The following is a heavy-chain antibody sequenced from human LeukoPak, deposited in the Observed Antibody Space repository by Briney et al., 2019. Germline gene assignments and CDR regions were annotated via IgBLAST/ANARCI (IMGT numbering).Heavy chain of an antibody. D-gene: IGHD6-13*01. J-gene: IGHJ6*03. V-gene: IGHV5-51*01. CDR2: IYPGDSDT. Sequence: GASLQISCKGSGYSFTSYWIGWVRQMPGKGLEWMGIIYPGDSDTRYSPSFQGQVTISADKSISTAYLQWSSLKASDTAMYYCARQGIAAPAHKEKSYYYYMDVWGKGTTVTVSS. CDR3: ARQGIAAPAHKEKSYYYYMDV. CDR1: GYSFTSYW.